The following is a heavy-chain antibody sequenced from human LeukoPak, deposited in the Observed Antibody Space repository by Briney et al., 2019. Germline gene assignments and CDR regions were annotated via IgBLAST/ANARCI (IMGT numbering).Heavy chain of an antibody. CDR3: AREAARGFFYYYMDV. CDR1: GYTFTSYD. V-gene: IGHV1-8*01. CDR2: MNPNSGNT. D-gene: IGHD6-6*01. Sequence: GASVTVSCKASGYTFTSYDINWVRQATGQGLEWVGWMNPNSGNTGYAQKFQGRVTMTRDMSTSTVYMELSSLRSEDTAVYYCAREAARGFFYYYMDVWGKGTTVTVSS. J-gene: IGHJ6*03.